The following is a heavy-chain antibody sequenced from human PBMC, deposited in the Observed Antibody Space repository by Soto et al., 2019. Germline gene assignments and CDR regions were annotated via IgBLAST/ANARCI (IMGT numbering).Heavy chain of an antibody. D-gene: IGHD1-26*01. J-gene: IGHJ5*02. V-gene: IGHV3-23*01. CDR2: ISGSGGST. CDR1: GFTFSSYA. CDR3: AKEGAPKRGELSRNWFDP. Sequence: EVQLLESGGGLVQPGGSLRLSCAASGFTFSSYAMSWVRQAPGKGLEWVSAISGSGGSTYYADSVKGRFTISRDNSQNTLYLQMNCLRAEDTAVYSCAKEGAPKRGELSRNWFDPCGQGPLVTVSS.